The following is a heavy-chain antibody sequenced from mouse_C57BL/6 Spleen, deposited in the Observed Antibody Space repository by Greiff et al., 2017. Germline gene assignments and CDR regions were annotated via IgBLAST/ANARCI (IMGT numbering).Heavy chain of an antibody. CDR2: IYPRSGHT. J-gene: IGHJ1*03. CDR3: ARGGLETVHCYFEV. CDR1: GYTFTSYG. Sequence: QVQLQQSGAELARPGASVKLSCKASGYTFTSYGISWVKQRTGQGLEWIGEIYPRSGHTYYNEKFKGKATLTADKSSSTAYMELLSLTSEDSAVYFCARGGLETVHCYFEVWGTGTTVTVSS. D-gene: IGHD1-1*01. V-gene: IGHV1-81*01.